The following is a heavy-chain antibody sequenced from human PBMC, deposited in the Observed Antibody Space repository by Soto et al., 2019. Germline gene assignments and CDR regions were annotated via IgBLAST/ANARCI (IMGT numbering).Heavy chain of an antibody. D-gene: IGHD4-4*01. CDR1: GFTFSHAW. CDR3: CVIKRRDQYSTSGYWFDP. V-gene: IGHV3-15*01. Sequence: GGSLRLSCAASGFTFSHAWMSWVRQAPGKGLEWVGRIKSKADGETKDYGAPVRGRFTISRDDSQDILYLHMNSLRIEDAAVYYCCVIKRRDQYSTSGYWFDPWGPGTLVTVSS. J-gene: IGHJ5*02. CDR2: IKSKADGETK.